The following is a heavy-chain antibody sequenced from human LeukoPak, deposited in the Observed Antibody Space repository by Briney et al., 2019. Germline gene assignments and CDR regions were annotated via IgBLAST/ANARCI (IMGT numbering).Heavy chain of an antibody. J-gene: IGHJ4*02. Sequence: PGGSLRLSCAASGFTFSSYWMSWVRQAPGNGLEWVANIKQDGSEKYYVDSVKGRFTISRDNAKNSLYLQMNSLRAEDTAVYYCATLSATYASGDYYFDYWGQGTLVTVSS. CDR2: IKQDGSEK. D-gene: IGHD2/OR15-2a*01. V-gene: IGHV3-7*01. CDR3: ATLSATYASGDYYFDY. CDR1: GFTFSSYW.